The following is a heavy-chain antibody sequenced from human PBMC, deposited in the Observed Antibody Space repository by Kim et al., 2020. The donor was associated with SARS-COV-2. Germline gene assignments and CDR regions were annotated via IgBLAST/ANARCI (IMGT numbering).Heavy chain of an antibody. Sequence: SVKSRITINPDTSKNQFSLQLNSVTPEDTAVYYCARAAAGYYYYYYGMDVWGQGTTVTVSS. V-gene: IGHV6-1*01. D-gene: IGHD6-13*01. J-gene: IGHJ6*02. CDR3: ARAAAGYYYYYYGMDV.